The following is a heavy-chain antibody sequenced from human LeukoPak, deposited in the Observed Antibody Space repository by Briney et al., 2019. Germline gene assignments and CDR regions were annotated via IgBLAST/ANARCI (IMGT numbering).Heavy chain of an antibody. CDR2: LYDSGST. D-gene: IGHD1-26*01. Sequence: SETLSLTCTVSGGSISSSSYYWDWIRQPPGKGLEWIGNLYDSGSTHYNPSLRSRVTISADTSKNQFSLKLSSVTAADTAVYYCARLGAVRFDPWGQGALVTVSS. J-gene: IGHJ5*02. CDR3: ARLGAVRFDP. CDR1: GGSISSSSYY. V-gene: IGHV4-39*01.